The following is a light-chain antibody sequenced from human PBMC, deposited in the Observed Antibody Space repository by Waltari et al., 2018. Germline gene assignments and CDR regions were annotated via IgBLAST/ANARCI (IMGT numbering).Light chain of an antibody. Sequence: EIVMTQSPVTLSVSPGERATLSCRASQSVSSNLVWYQQKPGQAPRLLIYGASTRATGIPARFSGSGSGTEFTLTISSLQSEDFAVYYCQQYNKWPPFTFGPGTKVEI. CDR1: QSVSSN. J-gene: IGKJ3*01. CDR3: QQYNKWPPFT. V-gene: IGKV3-15*01. CDR2: GAS.